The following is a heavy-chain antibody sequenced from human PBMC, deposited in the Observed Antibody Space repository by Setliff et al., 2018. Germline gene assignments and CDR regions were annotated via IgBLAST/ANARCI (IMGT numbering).Heavy chain of an antibody. CDR3: ASALIRRVAVAGKSQFDY. D-gene: IGHD6-19*01. CDR1: GGFSTYA. CDR2: IIPILGTT. J-gene: IGHJ4*01. V-gene: IGHV1-69*05. Sequence: SVKVSCKASGGFSTYAISWVRQVPGQGLEWMGGIIPILGTTDYAQNFQGRVTITTDESTSSAYLEMSNLRSEDTAVYYCASALIRRVAVAGKSQFDYWGQGTLVTVSS.